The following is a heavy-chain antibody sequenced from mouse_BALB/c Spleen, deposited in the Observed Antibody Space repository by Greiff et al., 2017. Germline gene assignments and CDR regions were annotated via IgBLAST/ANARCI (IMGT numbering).Heavy chain of an antibody. CDR2: INPNNGGT. CDR1: GYTFTDYN. J-gene: IGHJ2*01. CDR3: ARWTLYDHFDY. V-gene: IGHV1-18*01. Sequence: EVQLQQSGPELVKPGASVKISCKASGYTFTDYNMDWVKQSHGKSLEWIGDINPNNGGTIYNQKFKGKATLTVDKSSSTAYMELRSLTSEDTAVYYCARWTLYDHFDYWGQGTTLTVSS. D-gene: IGHD1-1*01.